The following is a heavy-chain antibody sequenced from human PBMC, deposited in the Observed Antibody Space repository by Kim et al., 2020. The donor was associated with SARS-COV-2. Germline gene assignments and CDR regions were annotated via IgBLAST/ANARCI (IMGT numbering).Heavy chain of an antibody. CDR3: ARADGGYVEVNYYYMDV. CDR1: GFTFSHYG. Sequence: GGSLRLSCAASGFTFSHYGMHWVRQAPGKGLEWVAVIWYDGNNKYYTNSVKGRFTISRDNSKNTLYLQMNSLRVEDTAVYYCARADGGYVEVNYYYMDVWGKGTTVTVSS. J-gene: IGHJ6*03. V-gene: IGHV3-33*01. CDR2: IWYDGNNK. D-gene: IGHD5-12*01.